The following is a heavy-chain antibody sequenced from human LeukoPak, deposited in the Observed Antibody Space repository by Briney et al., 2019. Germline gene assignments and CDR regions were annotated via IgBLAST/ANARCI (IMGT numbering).Heavy chain of an antibody. D-gene: IGHD6-25*01. J-gene: IGHJ6*02. V-gene: IGHV1-2*02. CDR2: INPNSGGT. CDR3: AREAGDYYYGMDV. CDR1: GYTFPGYY. Sequence: GASVKVSCTASGYTFPGYYMHWVRQAAGQGLEWMGWINPNSGGTNYAQKFQGRVTMTRDTSISTAYMELSRLRSDDTAVYYCAREAGDYYYGMDVWGQGTTVTVSS.